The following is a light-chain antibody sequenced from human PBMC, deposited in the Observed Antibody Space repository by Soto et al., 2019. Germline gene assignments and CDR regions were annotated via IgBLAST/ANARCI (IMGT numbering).Light chain of an antibody. CDR2: DVT. V-gene: IGLV2-14*03. CDR3: SSYTSSSTPVV. Sequence: QSALTQPAFVSGSPGQSITISCTGTTRDVGGYNYVSWYQQHPGKTPKLMIYDVTNRPSGVSNRFSGSKSGNTASLTISGLQAEDEADYYCSSYTSSSTPVVFGGGTKLTVL. CDR1: TRDVGGYNY. J-gene: IGLJ2*01.